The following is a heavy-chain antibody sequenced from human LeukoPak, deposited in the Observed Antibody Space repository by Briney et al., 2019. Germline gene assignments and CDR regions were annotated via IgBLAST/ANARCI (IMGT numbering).Heavy chain of an antibody. Sequence: PSQTLSLTCTVSGGSISSGGYYWSWIRQHPGKGLEWIGYIYTSGSTNCNPSLKSRVTMSVDTSKNQFSLKLSSVTAADTAVYYCARDHFRPSIAAAFYYGMDVWGQGTTVTVSS. CDR2: IYTSGST. V-gene: IGHV4-31*03. D-gene: IGHD6-13*01. CDR1: GGSISSGGYY. J-gene: IGHJ6*02. CDR3: ARDHFRPSIAAAFYYGMDV.